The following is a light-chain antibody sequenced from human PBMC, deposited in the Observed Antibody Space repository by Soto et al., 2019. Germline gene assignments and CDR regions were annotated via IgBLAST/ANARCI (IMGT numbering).Light chain of an antibody. V-gene: IGKV1D-13*01. CDR2: DAS. J-gene: IGKJ4*01. CDR3: QQFNNYLLT. Sequence: ALPLTQSPSSLSASVGDRVTITCRASQGISSALAWYQQKPGKAPKLLIYDASSLESGVPSRFSGSGSGTDVTLTISSLQPEDFATYYCQQFNNYLLTFGGGTKVEIK. CDR1: QGISSA.